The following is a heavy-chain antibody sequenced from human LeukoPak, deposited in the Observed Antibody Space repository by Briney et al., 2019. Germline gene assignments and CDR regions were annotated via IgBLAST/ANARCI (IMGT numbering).Heavy chain of an antibody. CDR2: IYHSGST. D-gene: IGHD2/OR15-2a*01. CDR3: ARSGSSAFHGAFDI. J-gene: IGHJ3*02. CDR1: GYSISRAYY. Sequence: SSETLSLTCAVSGYSISRAYYWGWIRQPPGKGLEWIGSIYHSGSTYYNPSLKSRVTISLDTSKNQFSLKLSSVTAADTAVYYCARSGSSAFHGAFDIWGQGTMVTVSS. V-gene: IGHV4-38-2*01.